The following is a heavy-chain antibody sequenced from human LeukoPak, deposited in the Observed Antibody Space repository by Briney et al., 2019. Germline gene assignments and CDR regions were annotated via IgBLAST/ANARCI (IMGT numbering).Heavy chain of an antibody. CDR1: GGSISSGGYS. D-gene: IGHD5-12*01. CDR3: AREDSGYAFFDY. CDR2: IYHSGST. Sequence: SETLSLTCAVSGGSISSGGYSWSWIRQPPGKGLEWIGYIYHSGSTYYNPSLKSRVTISVDRSKNQFSLKLSSVPAADTAVYYCAREDSGYAFFDYSGQGTLVTVSS. V-gene: IGHV4-30-2*01. J-gene: IGHJ4*02.